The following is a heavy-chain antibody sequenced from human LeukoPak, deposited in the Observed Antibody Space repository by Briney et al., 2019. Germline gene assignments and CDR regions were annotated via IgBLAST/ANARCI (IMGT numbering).Heavy chain of an antibody. J-gene: IGHJ5*02. V-gene: IGHV3-74*01. D-gene: IGHD6-13*01. CDR1: GFTFSSYW. CDR3: AKDSAAAGTTP. Sequence: PGGSLRLSCAASGFTFSSYWMHWVRQAPGKGLVWVSRINSDGSSTSYADSVKGRFTISRDNAKNTLYLQMNSLRAEDTAVYYCAKDSAAAGTTPWGQGTLVTVSS. CDR2: INSDGSST.